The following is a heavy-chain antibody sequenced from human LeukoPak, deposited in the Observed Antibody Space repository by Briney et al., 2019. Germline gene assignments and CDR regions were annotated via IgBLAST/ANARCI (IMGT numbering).Heavy chain of an antibody. CDR1: GFTFSTYG. Sequence: GGSLRLSCEASGFTFSTYGINWIRQAPGKGLEWVSYISSSGSTIYYADSVKGRFTISRDNAKNSLYLQMNSLRAEDTAVYYCARAGVDSGYDALNYYYYYYMDVWGKGTTVTISS. CDR2: ISSSGSTI. V-gene: IGHV3-48*04. D-gene: IGHD5-12*01. CDR3: ARAGVDSGYDALNYYYYYYMDV. J-gene: IGHJ6*03.